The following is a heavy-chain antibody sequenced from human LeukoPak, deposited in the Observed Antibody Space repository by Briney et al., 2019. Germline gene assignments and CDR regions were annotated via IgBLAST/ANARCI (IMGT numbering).Heavy chain of an antibody. V-gene: IGHV4-4*02. CDR2: IYHSGST. Sequence: SETLSLTCAVSGGSISSSNWWSWVRQPPGKGLEWIGEIYHSGSTNYNPSLKSRVTISVDKSKNQFSLKLSSVTAADTAVYYCARDRTGTPGGFDPWGQGTLVTVSS. CDR1: GGSISSSNW. J-gene: IGHJ5*02. CDR3: ARDRTGTPGGFDP. D-gene: IGHD1-1*01.